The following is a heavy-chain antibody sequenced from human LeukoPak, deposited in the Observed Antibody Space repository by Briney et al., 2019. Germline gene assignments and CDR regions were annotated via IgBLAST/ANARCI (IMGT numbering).Heavy chain of an antibody. CDR3: AKDMSSSWFYYFDY. V-gene: IGHV3-9*01. J-gene: IGHJ4*02. CDR1: GFTFDDYA. CDR2: ISWNSGSI. Sequence: PGRSLRLSCAASGFTFDDYAMHWVRQAPGKGLEWVSGISWNSGSIGYADSVKGRFTISRDNAKNSLCLQMNSLRAEDTALYYCAKDMSSSWFYYFDYWGQGTLVTVSS. D-gene: IGHD6-13*01.